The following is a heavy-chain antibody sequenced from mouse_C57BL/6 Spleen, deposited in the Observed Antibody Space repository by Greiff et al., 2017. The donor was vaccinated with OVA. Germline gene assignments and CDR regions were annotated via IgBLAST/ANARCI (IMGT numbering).Heavy chain of an antibody. J-gene: IGHJ1*03. Sequence: QVQLQQPGAELLKPGASVKMSCKASGYTFPSYWKTGVNQRPGQGLGWIGDIYPGSGSTNYNEKFKSKATLTVDTSSSTAYMQLSSLTSEDSAVYYCARWNYGSYWYFDVWGTGTTVTVSS. D-gene: IGHD1-1*01. CDR3: ARWNYGSYWYFDV. CDR2: IYPGSGST. V-gene: IGHV1-55*01. CDR1: GYTFPSYW.